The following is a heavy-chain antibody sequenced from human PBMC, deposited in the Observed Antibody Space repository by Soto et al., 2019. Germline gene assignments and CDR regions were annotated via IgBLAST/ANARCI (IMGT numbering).Heavy chain of an antibody. CDR3: ASGTYTSSWSYFDY. J-gene: IGHJ4*02. D-gene: IGHD6-13*01. CDR2: IYYSGSA. Sequence: SETLSLTCTVSGASINSVGYYWSYIRQHPGKGLEWIGYIYYSGSAYYNPSLESRVSISLDTSKSQFSLKLSSVTAADTAVYYCASGTYTSSWSYFDYWGQGTLVTVSS. V-gene: IGHV4-31*03. CDR1: GASINSVGYY.